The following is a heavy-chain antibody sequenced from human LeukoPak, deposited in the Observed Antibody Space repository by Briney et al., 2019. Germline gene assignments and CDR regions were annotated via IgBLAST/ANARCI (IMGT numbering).Heavy chain of an antibody. CDR3: ARQRDYYDSSGFDYFDY. V-gene: IGHV4-39*01. J-gene: IGHJ4*02. CDR2: IHYSGST. Sequence: SETLSLTCTVSGGSISSYYWGWIRQPPGKGLAWIGSIHYSGSTYYDPSLKSRVSISVDTSKNQFSLRLRSVTAADTAVYYCARQRDYYDSSGFDYFDYWGQGTLVTVSS. CDR1: GGSISSYY. D-gene: IGHD3-22*01.